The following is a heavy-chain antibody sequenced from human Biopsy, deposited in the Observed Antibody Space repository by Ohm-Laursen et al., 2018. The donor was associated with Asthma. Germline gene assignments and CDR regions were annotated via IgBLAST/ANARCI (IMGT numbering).Heavy chain of an antibody. CDR3: ARAQDYYDSRGYYRSFDY. D-gene: IGHD3-22*01. V-gene: IGHV4-59*12. Sequence: SDTLSLTCTVSGDSISSYHWSWIRQPPGKGLEWIGYVFYGGATNYNPSLKSRVTISVDTSKNQFFLRLSSVTAADTAVYYCARAQDYYDSRGYYRSFDYWGQGTLVTVSS. J-gene: IGHJ4*02. CDR2: VFYGGAT. CDR1: GDSISSYH.